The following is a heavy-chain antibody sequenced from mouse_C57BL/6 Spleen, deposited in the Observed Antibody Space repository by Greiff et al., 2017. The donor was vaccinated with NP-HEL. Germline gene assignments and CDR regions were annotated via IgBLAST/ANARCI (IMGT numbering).Heavy chain of an antibody. CDR3: AREEYYYGSSYKNYFDY. V-gene: IGHV1-22*01. Sequence: EVQLQQSGPELVKPGASVKMSCKASGYTFTDYNMHWVKQSHGKSLEWIGYINPNNGGTSYNQKFKGKATLTVNKSSSTAYMELRSLTSEDSAVYYCAREEYYYGSSYKNYFDYWGQGTTLTVSS. CDR2: INPNNGGT. D-gene: IGHD1-1*01. J-gene: IGHJ2*01. CDR1: GYTFTDYN.